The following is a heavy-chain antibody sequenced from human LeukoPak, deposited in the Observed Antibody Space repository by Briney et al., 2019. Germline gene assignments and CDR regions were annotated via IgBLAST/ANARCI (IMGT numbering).Heavy chain of an antibody. CDR2: IIPILGIA. Sequence: SVMVSCKASGGTFSSYTISWVRQAPGQGLEWMGRIIPILGIANYAQKFQGRVTITADKSTSTAYMELSSLRSEDTAVYYCARTGYCTNGVCYAHYYYYYMDVWGKGTTVTVSS. D-gene: IGHD2-8*01. CDR3: ARTGYCTNGVCYAHYYYYYMDV. V-gene: IGHV1-69*02. J-gene: IGHJ6*03. CDR1: GGTFSSYT.